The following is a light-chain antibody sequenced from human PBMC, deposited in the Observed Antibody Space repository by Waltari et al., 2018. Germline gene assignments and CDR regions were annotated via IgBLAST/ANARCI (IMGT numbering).Light chain of an antibody. CDR1: SPNIGSTS. CDR3: AAWDDSLSGHMV. CDR2: RNN. Sequence: QSILTQPTSASGTPGQRVTISCSGSSPNIGSTSVSWYQEVPGTAPKLLIYRNNQRPSGFPDRFSCSKSGTSASLAISGLRSEDEAHYYCAAWDDSLSGHMVFGGGTKLTVL. V-gene: IGLV1-47*01. J-gene: IGLJ2*01.